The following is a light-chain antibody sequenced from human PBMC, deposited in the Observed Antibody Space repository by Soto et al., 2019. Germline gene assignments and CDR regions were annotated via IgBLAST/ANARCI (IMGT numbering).Light chain of an antibody. CDR1: QSVTSNY. CDR2: GAS. CDR3: QQYDNWPPFT. J-gene: IGKJ3*01. V-gene: IGKV3-20*01. Sequence: EIVLTQSPGTLSLSPGERATLSCGASQSVTSNYLAWYQQKPGQAPRLLIFGASIRVTGIPDRFIGSGSGTHFTLTISRLEPEDFAVYYCQQYDNWPPFTFGPGTKVDIK.